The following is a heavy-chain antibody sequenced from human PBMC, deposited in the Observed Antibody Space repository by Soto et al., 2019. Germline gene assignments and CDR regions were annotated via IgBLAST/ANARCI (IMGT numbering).Heavy chain of an antibody. CDR2: ISSSSSYI. D-gene: IGHD3-16*02. Sequence: EVQLVESGGGLVKPGGSLRLSCAASGFTFSSYSMNWVRQAPGKGLEWVSSISSSSSYIYYADSVKGRFTISRDNAKNSLYLQMNSLRAEDTAVYYCAREKGEPYYDYVWGSYRSDYYGMDVWGQGTTVTVSS. CDR1: GFTFSSYS. J-gene: IGHJ6*02. CDR3: AREKGEPYYDYVWGSYRSDYYGMDV. V-gene: IGHV3-21*01.